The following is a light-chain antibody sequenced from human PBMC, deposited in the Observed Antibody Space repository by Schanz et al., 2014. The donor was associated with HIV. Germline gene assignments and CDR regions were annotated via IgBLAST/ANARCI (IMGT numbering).Light chain of an antibody. CDR1: QTVSSNS. V-gene: IGKV3-20*01. J-gene: IGKJ2*01. CDR2: GTS. CDR3: LQDSSYPYT. Sequence: EIVLTQSPVILSLSPGERATLSCRASQTVSSNSLGWYQQKRGQAPRLLLYGTSRRATGIPDRFSGSGSGTDFTLTISNLQPEDFASYYCLQDSSYPYTLGQGTKLDIK.